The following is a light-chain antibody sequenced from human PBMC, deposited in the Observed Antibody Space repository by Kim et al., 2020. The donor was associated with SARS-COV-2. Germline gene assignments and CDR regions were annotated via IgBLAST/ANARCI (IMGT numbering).Light chain of an antibody. Sequence: GASAQLACPPSGGHNYYAIAWHQQQPERGPHFLLKVNRDGSHYRGDGIPDRFSGSSSESERYLTISNLQSDDEADYYCQTWGTPVVFGGGTQLTVL. CDR3: QTWGTPVV. CDR1: GGHNYYA. J-gene: IGLJ2*01. CDR2: VNRDGSH. V-gene: IGLV4-69*01.